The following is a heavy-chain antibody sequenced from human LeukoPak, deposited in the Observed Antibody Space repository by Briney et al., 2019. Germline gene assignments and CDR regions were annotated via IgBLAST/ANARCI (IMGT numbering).Heavy chain of an antibody. J-gene: IGHJ3*02. V-gene: IGHV3-21*01. CDR1: GFTFSSYS. Sequence: SGGSLRLSCAASGFTFSSYSMNWVRQAPGKGLEWVSSISSSSSYIYYADSVEGRFTISRDNAKNSLYLQMNSLRAEDTAVYYCARDRAEAFDIWGQGTMVTVSS. CDR2: ISSSSSYI. CDR3: ARDRAEAFDI.